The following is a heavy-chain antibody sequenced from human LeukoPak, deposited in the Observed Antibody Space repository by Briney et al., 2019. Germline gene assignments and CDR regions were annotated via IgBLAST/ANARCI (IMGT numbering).Heavy chain of an antibody. CDR2: ICYSGST. Sequence: SQTLSLTCTVSGRSLSSGDYYWSWIRQPPGKGLEWIGYICYSGSTYYNPSLKSRATISVDTSKNQFSLKLSSVTAADTAVYYCARWRDGYNLYYFDYWGQGTLVTVSS. CDR3: ARWRDGYNLYYFDY. J-gene: IGHJ4*02. D-gene: IGHD5-24*01. V-gene: IGHV4-30-4*01. CDR1: GRSLSSGDYY.